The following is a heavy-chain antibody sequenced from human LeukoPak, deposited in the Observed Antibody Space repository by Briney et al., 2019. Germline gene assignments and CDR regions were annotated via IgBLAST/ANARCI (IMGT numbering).Heavy chain of an antibody. D-gene: IGHD3-16*02. J-gene: IGHJ4*02. V-gene: IGHV1-2*02. CDR2: INPNSGGI. Sequence: GASVKVSCKASGYTFTGYYMHWVRQAPGQGPEWMGWINPNSGGINYAQKFQGRVTMTRDTSISTVYMELSRLGSDDTAVYYCARESVWGSYPQRGYYFDYWGQGTLVTVSS. CDR3: ARESVWGSYPQRGYYFDY. CDR1: GYTFTGYY.